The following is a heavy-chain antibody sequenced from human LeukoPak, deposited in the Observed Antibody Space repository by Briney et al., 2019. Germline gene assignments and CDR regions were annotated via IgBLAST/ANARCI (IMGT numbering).Heavy chain of an antibody. D-gene: IGHD2-2*01. Sequence: GGSLRLSCAASGFTVSSYGMSWVRQAPGKGLEWVSAISGSGGSTYYADSVKGRFTISRDKSKNTLYLQMNSLRAEDTAVYYCARALYHTFDYWGQGTLVTVSS. V-gene: IGHV3-23*01. J-gene: IGHJ4*02. CDR1: GFTVSSYG. CDR3: ARALYHTFDY. CDR2: ISGSGGST.